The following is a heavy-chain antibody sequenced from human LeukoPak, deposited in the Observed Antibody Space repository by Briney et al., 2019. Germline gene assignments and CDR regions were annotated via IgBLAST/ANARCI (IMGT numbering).Heavy chain of an antibody. J-gene: IGHJ6*03. Sequence: ASVKVSCKASGYTFTSYDINWVRQATGQGLEWMGWMNPNSGNTGYAQKFQGRVTITRNTSISTAYMELSSLRSEDTAVYYCARAARLQFLEWPYYYYYMDVWGKGTTVTVSS. V-gene: IGHV1-8*01. CDR1: GYTFTSYD. CDR2: MNPNSGNT. D-gene: IGHD3-3*01. CDR3: ARAARLQFLEWPYYYYYMDV.